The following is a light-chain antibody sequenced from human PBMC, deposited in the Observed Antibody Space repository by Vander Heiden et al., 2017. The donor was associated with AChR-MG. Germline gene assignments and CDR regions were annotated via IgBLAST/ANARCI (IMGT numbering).Light chain of an antibody. V-gene: IGKV3-20*01. CDR3: QQYGSSPLT. CDR1: QSVSSSF. Sequence: IVSMSSSGTLSLSPGERASLSCSASQSVSSSFLAWYQQKPGQAPRLLIYGASSRATGIPDRFSGSGSGTDFTLTISRLEPEDFAVYYCQQYGSSPLTFGGGTKVEIK. J-gene: IGKJ4*01. CDR2: GAS.